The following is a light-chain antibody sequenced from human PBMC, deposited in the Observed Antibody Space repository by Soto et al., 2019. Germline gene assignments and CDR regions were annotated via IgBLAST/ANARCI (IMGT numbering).Light chain of an antibody. J-gene: IGKJ1*01. CDR1: QSVSSSH. CDR2: GAS. Sequence: EIVLTQSPGTLSLSPGERATLSFGASQSVSSSHLAWYQQKPGQAPRLLIYGASTRATGIPARFSGSGSGTEFTLTISRLEPEDFAVYYCQQYGSSPWTFGQGTKVDIK. V-gene: IGKV3-20*01. CDR3: QQYGSSPWT.